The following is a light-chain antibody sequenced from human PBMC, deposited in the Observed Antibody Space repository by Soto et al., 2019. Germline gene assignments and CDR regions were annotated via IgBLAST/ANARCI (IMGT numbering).Light chain of an antibody. V-gene: IGLV2-11*01. CDR3: CSDAGSYTLI. CDR2: DVS. CDR1: SSDVGGYTY. J-gene: IGLJ2*01. Sequence: QSALTQPRSVSGSPGQSVSISCTGTSSDVGGYTYVSWYQHHPGKAPKLMIYDVSKRPPGVPDRFSASKSGNTASLTISALQAEDEADYYCCSDAGSYTLIFGGGTKLTVL.